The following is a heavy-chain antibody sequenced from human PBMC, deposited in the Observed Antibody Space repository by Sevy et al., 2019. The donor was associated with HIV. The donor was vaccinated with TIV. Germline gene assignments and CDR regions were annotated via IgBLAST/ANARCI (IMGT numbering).Heavy chain of an antibody. Sequence: SETLSLTCTVSGGSISSSSYYWGWIRQPPGKGLEWIGSIYYSGSTYYNPSLKGRVTISVDTSKNQFSLKLSSVTAADTAVYYCARHRSYYYDSSGYYYYYYMDVWGKGTTVTVSS. CDR2: IYYSGST. D-gene: IGHD3-22*01. V-gene: IGHV4-39*01. CDR3: ARHRSYYYDSSGYYYYYYMDV. J-gene: IGHJ6*03. CDR1: GGSISSSSYY.